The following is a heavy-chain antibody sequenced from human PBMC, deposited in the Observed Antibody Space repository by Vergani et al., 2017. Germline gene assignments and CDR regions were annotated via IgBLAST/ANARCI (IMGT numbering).Heavy chain of an antibody. CDR3: ARDRYYLGSGSYPYFYDYGLDV. J-gene: IGHJ6*02. Sequence: EVQLLESGGNLIQPGGSLRLSCGASGFTFSSYAMTWVRLAPGKGLQWVSAISGSGGNTFYTDSLKGRFTISRDNAKSSLYLQMNSLRAEDTGVYYCARDRYYLGSGSYPYFYDYGLDVWGQGTAVTVSS. CDR2: ISGSGGNT. V-gene: IGHV3-23*01. CDR1: GFTFSSYA. D-gene: IGHD3-10*01.